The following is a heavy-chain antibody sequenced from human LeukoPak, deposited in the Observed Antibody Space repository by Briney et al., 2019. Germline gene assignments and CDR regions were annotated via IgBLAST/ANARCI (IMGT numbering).Heavy chain of an antibody. CDR2: ISASGGGK. CDR1: GFTFSTYA. J-gene: IGHJ4*02. Sequence: PGGFLRLSCAASGFTFSTYAMSWVRQAPGKGPEWVSHISASGGGKFYADSVKGRSTISRDNSKNTLYLHMSSLRVEDTAVYYCAKTGGSGLFFDFWGQGTLVTVSA. V-gene: IGHV3-23*01. CDR3: AKTGGSGLFFDF. D-gene: IGHD3-16*01.